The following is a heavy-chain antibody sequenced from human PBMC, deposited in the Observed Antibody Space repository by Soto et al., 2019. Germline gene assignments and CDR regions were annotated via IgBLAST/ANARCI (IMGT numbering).Heavy chain of an antibody. J-gene: IGHJ5*02. D-gene: IGHD2-15*01. CDR3: ARVTSLPSCSGGRCYSQNWFDP. V-gene: IGHV1-8*01. CDR2: MNPNSGNT. Sequence: ASVKVSCKASGYTFTTYDINWVRQATGQGLEWMGWMNPNSGNTGYAQKFQGRVTMTRNTSISTAYMELSSLRSEDTAVYYCARVTSLPSCSGGRCYSQNWFDPWXQGTLVTVS. CDR1: GYTFTTYD.